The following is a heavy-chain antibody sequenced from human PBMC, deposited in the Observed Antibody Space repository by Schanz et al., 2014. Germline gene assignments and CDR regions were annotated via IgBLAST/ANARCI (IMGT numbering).Heavy chain of an antibody. CDR2: INSDGSTT. V-gene: IGHV3-74*01. Sequence: EVQLVESGGGLVQPGGSLRLSCAASGFTFSSYWMHWVRQAPGKGLVWVSRINSDGSTTIYADSVKGRFTISRDNAKNPLYLQMNSLRAEDTAVYYCARPLGANYYYYGLDVWGQGTTVTVSS. CDR3: ARPLGANYYYYGLDV. CDR1: GFTFSSYW. J-gene: IGHJ6*02.